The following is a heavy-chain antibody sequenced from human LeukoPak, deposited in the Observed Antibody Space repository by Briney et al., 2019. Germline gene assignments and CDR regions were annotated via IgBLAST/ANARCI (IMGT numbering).Heavy chain of an antibody. CDR2: ISSSSSTI. V-gene: IGHV3-48*01. CDR1: GFTFSNAW. Sequence: PGGSLRLSCAASGFTFSNAWMSWVRQAPGKGLEWVSYISSSSSTIYYADSVKGRFTISRDNAKNSLYLQLNSLRAEDTAVYYCARGSSLDYWGQGTLVTVSS. CDR3: ARGSSLDY. J-gene: IGHJ4*02. D-gene: IGHD6-13*01.